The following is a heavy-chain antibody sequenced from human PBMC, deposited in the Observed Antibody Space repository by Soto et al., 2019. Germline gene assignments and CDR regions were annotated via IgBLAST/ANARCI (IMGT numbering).Heavy chain of an antibody. D-gene: IGHD6-19*01. CDR1: GFIFSDYA. Sequence: GGSLRLSCSASGFIFSDYAMHWVRLTPGKGLEFVSAISNNGGSTNDAPSVWGRFTISRDNSKNTVYLEMSSLRVEDTAIYYCVKDTYRGGWYGFFLHWGQGTVVTVSS. CDR3: VKDTYRGGWYGFFLH. CDR2: ISNNGGST. V-gene: IGHV3-64D*06. J-gene: IGHJ1*01.